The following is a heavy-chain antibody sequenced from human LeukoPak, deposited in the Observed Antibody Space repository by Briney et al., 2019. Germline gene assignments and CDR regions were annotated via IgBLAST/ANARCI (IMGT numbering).Heavy chain of an antibody. V-gene: IGHV4-61*01. Sequence: SETLSLTCTVSGGSISSSSYYWSWIRQPPGKGLEWIGYIYYSGSTNYNPSLKSRVTISVDTSKNQFSLKLSSVTAADTAVYYCARGPTSGYSSSWYDYWGQGTLVTVSS. J-gene: IGHJ4*02. D-gene: IGHD6-13*01. CDR3: ARGPTSGYSSSWYDY. CDR1: GGSISSSSYY. CDR2: IYYSGST.